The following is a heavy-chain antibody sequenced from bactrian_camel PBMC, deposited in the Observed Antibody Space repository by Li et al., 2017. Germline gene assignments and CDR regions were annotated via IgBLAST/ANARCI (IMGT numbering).Heavy chain of an antibody. J-gene: IGHJ4*01. D-gene: IGHD3*01. CDR2: IRRDGGET. V-gene: IGHV3S32*01. Sequence: VQLVESGGGSVQAGGSLTLSCAASGTGDGSELKCMAWFRQAPGQEREGVAAIRRDGGETWYAASVKGRFTISRDNAKDTLYLQMNSLKIEDTAVYYCALGSSRQATMTARGKGTQVTVST. CDR1: GTGDGSELKC.